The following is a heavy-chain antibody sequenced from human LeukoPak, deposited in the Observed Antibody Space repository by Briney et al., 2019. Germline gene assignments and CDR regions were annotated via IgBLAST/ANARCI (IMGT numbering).Heavy chain of an antibody. J-gene: IGHJ6*03. CDR3: ARCGRNNRGYYYMED. Sequence: SETLSPTCTVSGGSISGYSWSRIRQPPGKGLEWIGYTHYSGSSNYNPSLKSRVTISVDTSKNQFSLKVSSVTAADTAVYYCARCGRNNRGYYYMEDWGKGTTVTVSS. CDR2: THYSGSS. D-gene: IGHD2/OR15-2a*01. CDR1: GGSISGYS. V-gene: IGHV4-59*01.